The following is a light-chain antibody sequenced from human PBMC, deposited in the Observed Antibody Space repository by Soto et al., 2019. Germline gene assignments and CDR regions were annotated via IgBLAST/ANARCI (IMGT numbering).Light chain of an antibody. Sequence: QSALIQPASVSGSPGQSITISCTGTSSDVGSYNLVSWYQQHPGKAPKLVIYEVYERPSGVSYRFSGSKSGNTASLTISGLQAEDEADYYCCSYAGSGAFAVIFGGGTKVTVL. V-gene: IGLV2-23*02. CDR1: SSDVGSYNL. J-gene: IGLJ2*01. CDR3: CSYAGSGAFAVI. CDR2: EVY.